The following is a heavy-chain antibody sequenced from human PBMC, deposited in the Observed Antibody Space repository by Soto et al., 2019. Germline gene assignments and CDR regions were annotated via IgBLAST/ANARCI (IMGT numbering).Heavy chain of an antibody. CDR3: ARQQDYDFWSGYSPLYYYGMDA. V-gene: IGHV5-10-1*01. J-gene: IGHJ6*02. CDR1: GYSFAGYW. CDR2: IDPSDSYT. D-gene: IGHD3-3*01. Sequence: GESLKISCKGSGYSFAGYWITWVRQKPGKGLEWMGRIDPSDSYTNYSPSFRGHVTISADKSISTAYLQWSSLKASDTAMYYCARQQDYDFWSGYSPLYYYGMDAWGQGTTVTVSS.